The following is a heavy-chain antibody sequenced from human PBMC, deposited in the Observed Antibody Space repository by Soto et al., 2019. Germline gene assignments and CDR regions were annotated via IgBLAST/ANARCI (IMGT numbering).Heavy chain of an antibody. CDR1: GFSLTTSGVG. CDR3: AHRVLRTVFGLVTTTAIYFDF. Sequence: QITLNESGPTPVKPRQTLTLTCTFSGFSLTTSGVGVGWIRQSPGKAPEGLALIYWDDDKRYSPSLKSRLTITKDTSTTQVVLTMADLDPADTATYYCAHRVLRTVFGLVTTTAIYFDFWGQGPPVAVSS. CDR2: IYWDDDK. J-gene: IGHJ4*02. D-gene: IGHD3-3*01. V-gene: IGHV2-5*02.